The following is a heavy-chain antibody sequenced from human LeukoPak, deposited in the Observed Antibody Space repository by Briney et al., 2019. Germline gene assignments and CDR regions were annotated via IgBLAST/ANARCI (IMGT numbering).Heavy chain of an antibody. V-gene: IGHV3-7*03. CDR3: AKGAVAVTESTIDY. Sequence: GRSLRLSCAASGFTFSTYRMSWVRQAPGKGLEWVANVKQDGSEKHYVDSVKGRFTISRDNAKNSLYLQMNSLRAEDTAFYYCAKGAVAVTESTIDYWGQGTLVTVSS. J-gene: IGHJ4*02. D-gene: IGHD6-19*01. CDR1: GFTFSTYR. CDR2: VKQDGSEK.